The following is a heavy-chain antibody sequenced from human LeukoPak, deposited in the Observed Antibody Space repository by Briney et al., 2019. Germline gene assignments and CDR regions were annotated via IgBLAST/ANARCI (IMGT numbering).Heavy chain of an antibody. CDR3: ARRGGSSWYYRYWFDP. D-gene: IGHD6-13*01. CDR1: GGSISSSSYY. J-gene: IGHJ5*02. V-gene: IGHV4-39*07. CDR2: IYYSGST. Sequence: PSETLSLTCTVSGGSISSSSYYWGWIRQPPGKGLEWIGSIYYSGSTYYNPSLKSRVTISVDTSKNQFSLKLSSVTAADTAVYYCARRGGSSWYYRYWFDPWGQGTLVTVSS.